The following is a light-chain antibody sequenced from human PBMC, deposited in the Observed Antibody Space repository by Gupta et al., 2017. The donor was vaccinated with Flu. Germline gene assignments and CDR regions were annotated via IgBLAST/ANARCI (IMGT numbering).Light chain of an antibody. CDR1: NSDVGAYNY. CDR2: EVN. Sequence: SALTQPASVSGSPGQSITISCTGSNSDVGAYNYVSWYQQHPGKAPKLIIFEVNNRPSGVATRFSGSKSGNTASLTIAGRQAEDDAHYYCSSYTGSSKLFGGGTKLTVL. CDR3: SSYTGSSKL. J-gene: IGLJ2*01. V-gene: IGLV2-14*03.